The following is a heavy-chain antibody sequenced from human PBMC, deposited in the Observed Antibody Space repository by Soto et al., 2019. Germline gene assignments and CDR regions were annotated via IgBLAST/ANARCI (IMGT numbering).Heavy chain of an antibody. CDR2: IYYSGST. D-gene: IGHD4-17*01. V-gene: IGHV4-59*01. J-gene: IGHJ4*02. CDR1: GCSISSYY. Sequence: PSETLSVTWTVSGCSISSYYWSWIRQPPGKGLEWIGSIYYSGSTNHNPSLKGRVIISVDSPKKQLSLRLNSVTAADTAVYYCTRVGGYYGDYPNFDYWGQGALVTVSS. CDR3: TRVGGYYGDYPNFDY.